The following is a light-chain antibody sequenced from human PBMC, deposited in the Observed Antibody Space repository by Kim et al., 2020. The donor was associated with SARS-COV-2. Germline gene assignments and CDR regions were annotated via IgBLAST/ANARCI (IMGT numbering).Light chain of an antibody. Sequence: SPGERATLSCRTSQSVCCNCLALYQQKPGQAPRLLIYSVSNRATGIPDRFSGSWSGTDFTLTISRLEPEDFAVYYCQQYGIAPPYTFGQGTKLEIK. CDR3: QQYGIAPPYT. V-gene: IGKV3-20*01. CDR2: SVS. J-gene: IGKJ2*01. CDR1: QSVCCNC.